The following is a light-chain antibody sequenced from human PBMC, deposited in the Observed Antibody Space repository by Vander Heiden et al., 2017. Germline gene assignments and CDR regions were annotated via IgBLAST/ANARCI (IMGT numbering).Light chain of an antibody. CDR3: QQYDNSLYT. CDR2: GAS. J-gene: IGKJ2*01. CDR1: QSVTSSY. V-gene: IGKV3-20*01. Sequence: LVLTQPPATLSLSPGERATLSCRASQSVTSSYVAWYQQRPGQAPRLLIYGASIRATGIPDRFSGSGSGTDFTLTINRLEPEDFAVYYCQQYDNSLYTFGQGTKLEIK.